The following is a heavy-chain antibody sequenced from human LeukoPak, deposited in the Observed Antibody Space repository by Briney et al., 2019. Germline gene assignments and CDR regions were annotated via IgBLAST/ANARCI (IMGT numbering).Heavy chain of an antibody. Sequence: PSETLSLTCTVSGYSISSSYYWSWIRQPAGKGLEWIGRIYTSGTTHYNPSLKSRVTMSVDTSKNQFSLNLSSVTAADTAVYYCARFSSIAAAFDYWGLGTLVTVSS. D-gene: IGHD6-13*01. J-gene: IGHJ4*02. CDR3: ARFSSIAAAFDY. V-gene: IGHV4-4*07. CDR2: IYTSGTT. CDR1: GYSISSSYY.